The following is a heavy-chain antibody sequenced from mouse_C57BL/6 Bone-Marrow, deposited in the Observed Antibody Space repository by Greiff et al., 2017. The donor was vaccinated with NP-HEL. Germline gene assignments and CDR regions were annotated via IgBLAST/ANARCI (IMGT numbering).Heavy chain of an antibody. CDR1: GYTFTSYW. CDR3: ASPYGSSPYWYFDV. Sequence: QFQLQQPGAELVKPGASVKMSCKASGYTFTSYWITWVKQRPGQGLEWIGDIYPGSGSTNYNEKFKSKATLTVDTSSSTAYMQLSSLTSEDSAVYYCASPYGSSPYWYFDVWGTGTTVTVSS. V-gene: IGHV1-55*01. CDR2: IYPGSGST. J-gene: IGHJ1*03. D-gene: IGHD1-1*01.